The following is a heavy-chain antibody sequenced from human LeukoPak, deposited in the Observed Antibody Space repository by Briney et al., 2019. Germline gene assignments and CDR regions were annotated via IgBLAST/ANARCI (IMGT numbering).Heavy chain of an antibody. V-gene: IGHV4-61*01. CDR2: IYYGGNT. Sequence: SETLSLTCAVSGDSVSSSNYYWSWIRQPPGKGLEWIGYIYYGGNTNYNPSLQSRVTISVDTSKSQFSLKLSSVTAADTAVYYCARVPYSSSWPGFDPWGQGTLVTVSS. D-gene: IGHD6-13*01. CDR1: GDSVSSSNYY. J-gene: IGHJ5*02. CDR3: ARVPYSSSWPGFDP.